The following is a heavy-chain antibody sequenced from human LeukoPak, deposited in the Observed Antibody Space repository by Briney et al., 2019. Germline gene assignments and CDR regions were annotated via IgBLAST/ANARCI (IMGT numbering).Heavy chain of an antibody. CDR1: GFVYSAFW. J-gene: IGHJ4*02. CDR3: AKAENYDFWSGYY. CDR2: ISGSGGST. V-gene: IGHV3-23*01. D-gene: IGHD3-3*01. Sequence: GGSLRLSCAASGFVYSAFWMSWVRQAPGKGLEWVSAISGSGGSTYYADSVKGRFTISRDNSKNTLYLQMNSLRAEDTAVYYCAKAENYDFWSGYYWGQGTLVTVSS.